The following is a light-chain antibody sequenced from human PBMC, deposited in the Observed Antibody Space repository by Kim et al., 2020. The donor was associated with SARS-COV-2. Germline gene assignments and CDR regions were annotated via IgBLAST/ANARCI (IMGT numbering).Light chain of an antibody. V-gene: IGLV2-14*03. Sequence: GQSITISCPGTSSDIGGYNEFSWYQQRPGKAPKLMIYDVSNRPSGVSNRFSGSKSGNTASLTISGLQAEDEADYYCSSYTSSNTLVFGGGTQLTVL. CDR3: SSYTSSNTLV. CDR1: SSDIGGYNE. J-gene: IGLJ3*02. CDR2: DVS.